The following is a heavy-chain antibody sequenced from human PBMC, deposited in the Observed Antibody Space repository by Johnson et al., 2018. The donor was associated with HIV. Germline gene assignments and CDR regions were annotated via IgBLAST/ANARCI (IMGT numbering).Heavy chain of an antibody. CDR1: GFTFSDYY. Sequence: QVQLVESGGGLVKPGGSLRLSCAASGFTFSDYYMSWISQAPGKGLEWVAFIRYDGSNKYYADSVQGRFTISRDNSKNTLYLQMNSLKIEDTAVYYCATVLFSLILEDDAFDTWGQGTMVTVSS. CDR2: IRYDGSNK. V-gene: IGHV3-30*02. J-gene: IGHJ3*02. CDR3: ATVLFSLILEDDAFDT.